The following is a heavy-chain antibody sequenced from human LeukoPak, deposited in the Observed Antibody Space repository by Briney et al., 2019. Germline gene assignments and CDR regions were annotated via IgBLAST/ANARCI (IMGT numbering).Heavy chain of an antibody. CDR3: ASASPPIVVVPAAVRGFDP. J-gene: IGHJ5*02. Sequence: ASVKVSCKASGYTLPSYYMHWLRQAPGQGLEWMGWINPNSGGTNYAQKFQGRVTMTRDTSISTAYMELSRLRSDDTAVYYCASASPPIVVVPAAVRGFDPWGQGTLVTVSS. V-gene: IGHV1-2*02. D-gene: IGHD2-2*01. CDR2: INPNSGGT. CDR1: GYTLPSYY.